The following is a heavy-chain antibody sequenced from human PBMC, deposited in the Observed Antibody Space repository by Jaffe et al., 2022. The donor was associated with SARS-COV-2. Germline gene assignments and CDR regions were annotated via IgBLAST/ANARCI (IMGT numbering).Heavy chain of an antibody. CDR1: GFTFSSYG. CDR3: AKAKTSSGSHAFDI. Sequence: QVHLVESGGGGVQPGRSLRLSCAASGFTFSSYGMHWVRQAPGKGLEWVALLSFEGSNKYYADSVKGRFTISRDNSKNMLYLQMDTLRAEDTAVYYCAKAKTSSGSHAFDIWGQGTMVTVSS. V-gene: IGHV3-30*18. J-gene: IGHJ3*02. D-gene: IGHD3-10*01. CDR2: LSFEGSNK.